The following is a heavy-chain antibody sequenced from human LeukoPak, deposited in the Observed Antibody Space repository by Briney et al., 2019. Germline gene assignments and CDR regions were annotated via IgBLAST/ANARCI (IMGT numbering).Heavy chain of an antibody. D-gene: IGHD6-6*01. CDR2: IRYSGST. CDR3: VKSIASRGEIVFDI. CDR1: NGSITSYY. J-gene: IGHJ3*02. V-gene: IGHV4-59*01. Sequence: PSETLSLTCNVSNGSITSYYWGWVRQPPGKGLEFIGYIRYSGSTNYNPSLKSRVAISAEKSKNQFSLKLSSVTAADTALYFCVKSIASRGEIVFDIWGQGTMVTVSS.